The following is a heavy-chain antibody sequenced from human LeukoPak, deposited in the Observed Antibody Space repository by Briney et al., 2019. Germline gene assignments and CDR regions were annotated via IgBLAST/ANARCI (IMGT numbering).Heavy chain of an antibody. CDR3: ARGREMVYTK. D-gene: IGHD2-8*01. CDR1: GGSISSGDYY. CDR2: IYHSGTT. V-gene: IGHV4-30-4*01. J-gene: IGHJ4*02. Sequence: KTSETLSLTCTVSGGSISSGDYYWSWIRQPPRKGLEWIGYIYHSGTTYYNPSLKSRVTISVDRSKNLFSLKLSSVTAADTAVYYCARGREMVYTKWGQGTLVTVSS.